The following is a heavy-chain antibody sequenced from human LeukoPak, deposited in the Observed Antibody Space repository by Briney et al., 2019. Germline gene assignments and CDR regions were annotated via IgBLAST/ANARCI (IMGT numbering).Heavy chain of an antibody. Sequence: GGSLRLSCEASAFTFSTYGMHWVRQAPGEGLVWWAVISADGSNYYYADSVGGRFTISSDNSKNTLYLQMHSLRVEDTAVYYCAKAPLAYRSSGSYACGMDVWGQGTTVAVSS. J-gene: IGHJ6*02. D-gene: IGHD3-10*01. CDR2: ISADGSNY. V-gene: IGHV3-30*18. CDR3: AKAPLAYRSSGSYACGMDV. CDR1: AFTFSTYG.